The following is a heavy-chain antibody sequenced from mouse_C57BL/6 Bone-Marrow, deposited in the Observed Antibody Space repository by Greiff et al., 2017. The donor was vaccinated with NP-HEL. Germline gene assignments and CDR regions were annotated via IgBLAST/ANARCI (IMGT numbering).Heavy chain of an antibody. CDR3: AKGHYAMDY. V-gene: IGHV5-12*01. Sequence: EVKLVESGGGLVQPGGSLKLSCAASGFTFSDYYMYWVRQTPEKRLEWVAYISNGGGSTYYPDTVKGRFTISRDNAKNTLYLQMSRLKSEDTAMYYCAKGHYAMDYWGQGTSVTVSS. J-gene: IGHJ4*01. CDR2: ISNGGGST. CDR1: GFTFSDYY.